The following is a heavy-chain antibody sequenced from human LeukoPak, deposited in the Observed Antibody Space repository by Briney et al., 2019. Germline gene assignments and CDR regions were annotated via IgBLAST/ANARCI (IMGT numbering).Heavy chain of an antibody. CDR2: ISSSSNYI. V-gene: IGHV3-21*01. Sequence: GGSLRLSCTASGFTFSSYSMNWVRQAPGKGLEWVSSISSSSNYIYYADSVKGRFTISRDNAKNSLYLQMNSLRAEDTAVYYCARDPSSGWYLKGWFDPWGQGTLVTVSS. CDR1: GFTFSSYS. CDR3: ARDPSSGWYLKGWFDP. D-gene: IGHD6-19*01. J-gene: IGHJ5*02.